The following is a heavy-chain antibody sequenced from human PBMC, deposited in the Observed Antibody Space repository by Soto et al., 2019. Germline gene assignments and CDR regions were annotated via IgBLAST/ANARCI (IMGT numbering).Heavy chain of an antibody. Sequence: SETLSLTCAVYGGSFSGYYWSWIRQPPGKGLEWIGEINHSGSTNYNPSLKSRVTISVDTSKNQFSLKLSSVTAADTAVYYCARGGFNYWGQGTLVTVSS. CDR3: ARGGFNY. J-gene: IGHJ4*02. V-gene: IGHV4-34*01. CDR1: GGSFSGYY. CDR2: INHSGST.